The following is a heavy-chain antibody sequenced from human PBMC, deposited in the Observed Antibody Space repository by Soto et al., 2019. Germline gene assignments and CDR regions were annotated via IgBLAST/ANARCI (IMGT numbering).Heavy chain of an antibody. CDR2: IYYSGST. J-gene: IGHJ3*02. CDR1: GGSISSSSYY. CDR3: ASITYYYDSSGLRHDAFDI. V-gene: IGHV4-39*01. D-gene: IGHD3-22*01. Sequence: QLQLQESGPGLVKPSETLSLTCTVSGGSISSSSYYWGWIRQPPGKGLEWIGSIYYSGSTYYNPSLKSRVTISVDTSKNPFSLKLSSVTAADTAVYYCASITYYYDSSGLRHDAFDIWGQGTMVTVSS.